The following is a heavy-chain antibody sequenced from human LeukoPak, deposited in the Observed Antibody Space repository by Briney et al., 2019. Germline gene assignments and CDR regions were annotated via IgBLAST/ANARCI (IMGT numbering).Heavy chain of an antibody. CDR2: IHPKSGDT. CDR3: ARESICGSTSCPCDY. V-gene: IGHV1-2*02. J-gene: IGHJ4*02. CDR1: RYTFTGHY. D-gene: IGHD2-2*01. Sequence: ASVKVSCKASRYTFTGHYIHWMRQAPGQGLEWIGGIHPKSGDTNYAQKFQGRVTMTRDTSIDTAYMELRSLTSDDTAVYFCARESICGSTSCPCDYWGQGTLVTASS.